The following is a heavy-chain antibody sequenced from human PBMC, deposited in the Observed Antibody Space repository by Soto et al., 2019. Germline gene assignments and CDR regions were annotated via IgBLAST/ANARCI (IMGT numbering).Heavy chain of an antibody. CDR1: GFTFSRYE. CDR3: VREEGFLEHGMDV. CDR2: ISSRGTTI. J-gene: IGHJ6*02. D-gene: IGHD3-3*01. Sequence: EVQLVESGGGLVQPGKSLRLSCAASGFTFSRYEMTWVRQAPGKGLEWISYISSRGTTIYYADPVKGRFTISRDNAKNSLFLEMNSLRVEDTGVYYCVREEGFLEHGMDVCGQGTTVIVSS. V-gene: IGHV3-48*03.